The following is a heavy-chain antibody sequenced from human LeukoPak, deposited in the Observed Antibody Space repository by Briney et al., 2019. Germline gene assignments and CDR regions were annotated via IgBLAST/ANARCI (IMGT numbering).Heavy chain of an antibody. CDR3: ARGYCSSTSCPFDY. D-gene: IGHD2-2*01. CDR2: IGTAGDT. V-gene: IGHV3-13*01. Sequence: PGGSLRLSCAASEFTFSSYDMHWVRQATGKGLEWVSAIGTAGDTYYPGSVKGRFTISRENAKNSLYLQMNCLRAGDTAVYYCARGYCSSTSCPFDYWGQGTLVTVSS. J-gene: IGHJ4*02. CDR1: EFTFSSYD.